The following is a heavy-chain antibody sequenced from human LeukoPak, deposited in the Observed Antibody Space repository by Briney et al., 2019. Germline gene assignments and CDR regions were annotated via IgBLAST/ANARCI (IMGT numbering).Heavy chain of an antibody. Sequence: GGSLRLSCAASGFTFSSYAMSWVRQAPGKGLEWVAGISGRGGSTYYADSVKGRFTISRDNSKNTLYLQMNSLRAEGTAVYYYAKDEIGARPSMRDYWGQGTLVTVYS. CDR2: ISGRGGST. CDR3: AKDEIGARPSMRDY. D-gene: IGHD6-6*01. J-gene: IGHJ4*02. V-gene: IGHV3-23*01. CDR1: GFTFSSYA.